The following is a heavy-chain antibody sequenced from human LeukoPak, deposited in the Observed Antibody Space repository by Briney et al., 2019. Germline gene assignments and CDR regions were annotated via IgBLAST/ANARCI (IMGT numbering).Heavy chain of an antibody. CDR1: GGSISSGDYY. CDR3: ARETSLHWFDP. Sequence: PSETLSLTCTVSGGSISSGDYYWGWIRQLPGKGLEWIGYIYYSGRTYYNPSLKSRVTISIDTSKNQFSLKLSSVTAADTAVYYCARETSLHWFDPWGQGTLVTVSS. CDR2: IYYSGRT. J-gene: IGHJ5*02. V-gene: IGHV4-39*07.